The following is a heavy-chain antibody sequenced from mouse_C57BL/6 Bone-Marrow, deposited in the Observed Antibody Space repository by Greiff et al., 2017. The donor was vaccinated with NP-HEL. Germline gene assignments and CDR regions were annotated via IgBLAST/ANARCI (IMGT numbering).Heavy chain of an antibody. CDR3: ARRRVHWNYFDY. V-gene: IGHV1-64*01. J-gene: IGHJ2*01. D-gene: IGHD4-1*01. Sequence: VQLLQPGAELVKPGASVKLSCKASGYTFTSYWLHWVKQRPGQGLEWIGMIHPNSGSTNYNEKFKSKATLTVDKSSSTAYMQLGSLTSEDSAVYYYARRRVHWNYFDYWGQGTTLTVSS. CDR1: GYTFTSYW. CDR2: IHPNSGST.